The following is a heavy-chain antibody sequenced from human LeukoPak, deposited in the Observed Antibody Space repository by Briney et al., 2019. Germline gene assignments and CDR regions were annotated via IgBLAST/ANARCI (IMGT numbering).Heavy chain of an antibody. CDR1: GFTFSSYW. Sequence: GGSLRLSCAASGFTFSSYWMHWVRQAPGKGLVWVSRINSDGSSTSYADSVKGRFTISGDNAKNTLYLQMNSLRAEDTAVYYCARDRVLRYFDWYAFDIWGQGTMVTVSS. D-gene: IGHD3-9*01. CDR3: ARDRVLRYFDWYAFDI. J-gene: IGHJ3*02. V-gene: IGHV3-74*01. CDR2: INSDGSST.